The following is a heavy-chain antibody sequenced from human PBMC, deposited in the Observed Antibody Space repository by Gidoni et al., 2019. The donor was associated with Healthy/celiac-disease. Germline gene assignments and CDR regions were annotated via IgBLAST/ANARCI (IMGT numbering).Heavy chain of an antibody. CDR1: GGSFSGYY. J-gene: IGHJ4*02. V-gene: IGHV4-34*01. Sequence: QVQLQQRGAGLWKPSETLSLTCAVYGGSFSGYYWSWIRQTPGKGLEWIGEINHSGSTNYNPSLKSRVTISVDTSKNQFSLKLSSVTAADTAVYYCARGGDGGYWGQGTLVTVSS. D-gene: IGHD4-17*01. CDR2: INHSGST. CDR3: ARGGDGGY.